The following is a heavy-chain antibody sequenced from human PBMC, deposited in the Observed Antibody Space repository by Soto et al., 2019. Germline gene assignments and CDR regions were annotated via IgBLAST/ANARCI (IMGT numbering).Heavy chain of an antibody. Sequence: EVQLVESGGGLVQPGRSLRLSCAASGFTFDDYAMHWVRQVPGKGLEWVSGINWNSGSIGYGYSVKGRFAISRDNAKNSLHLQMNRLSAEDTAFYYCVKDESINWYSGHFRHWGQGTLVTVSS. J-gene: IGHJ1*01. CDR1: GFTFDDYA. CDR2: INWNSGSI. V-gene: IGHV3-9*01. CDR3: VKDESINWYSGHFRH. D-gene: IGHD6-13*01.